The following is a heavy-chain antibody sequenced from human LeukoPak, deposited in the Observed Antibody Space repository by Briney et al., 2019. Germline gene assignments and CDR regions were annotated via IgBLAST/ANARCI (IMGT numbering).Heavy chain of an antibody. V-gene: IGHV3-33*06. CDR3: AKDVVRPGWLFVFDY. CDR2: IWYDGSNK. D-gene: IGHD3-22*01. J-gene: IGHJ4*02. Sequence: PGRSLRLSCAASGFTFSSYGMHWVRQAPGKGLEWVAVIWYDGSNKYYADSVKGRFTISRDNSKNTLYLQMNSLRAEDTAVYYCAKDVVRPGWLFVFDYWGQGTLVTVSS. CDR1: GFTFSSYG.